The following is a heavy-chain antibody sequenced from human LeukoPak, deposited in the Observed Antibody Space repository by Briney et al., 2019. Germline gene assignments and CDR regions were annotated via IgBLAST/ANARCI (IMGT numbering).Heavy chain of an antibody. V-gene: IGHV3-74*01. J-gene: IGHJ6*03. CDR1: GFTFSSYW. Sequence: GGSLRLSCAASGFTFSSYWMHWVRQAPGKGLVWVSRINSDGSSTSYADPVKGRSTISRDNAKNTLYLQMNSLRAEDTAVYYCATSCSSTSCYSAYYYYYYMDVWGKGTTVAVSS. CDR2: INSDGSST. CDR3: ATSCSSTSCYSAYYYYYYMDV. D-gene: IGHD2-2*02.